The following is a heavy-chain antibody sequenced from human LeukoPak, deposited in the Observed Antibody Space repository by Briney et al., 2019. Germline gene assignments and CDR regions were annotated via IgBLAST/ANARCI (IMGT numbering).Heavy chain of an antibody. CDR3: AKDRYSYGLIDY. CDR2: IWYDGSKK. V-gene: IGHV3-33*06. Sequence: GGSLRLSCAASGFTFSTYAMSWVRQAPGKGLEWVAVIWYDGSKKYYADSVKGRFTISRDNSKNTLYLQMNSLRAEDTAVYYCAKDRYSYGLIDYWGQGTLVTVSS. J-gene: IGHJ4*02. CDR1: GFTFSTYA. D-gene: IGHD5-18*01.